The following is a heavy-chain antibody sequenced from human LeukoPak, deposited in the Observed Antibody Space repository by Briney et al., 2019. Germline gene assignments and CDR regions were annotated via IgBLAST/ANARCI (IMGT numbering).Heavy chain of an antibody. CDR1: GFTFSIYT. CDR2: ITSSSSSM. D-gene: IGHD7-27*01. Sequence: GGSLRLSCVASGFTFSIYTMSWVRQAPGKGLEWVSSITSSSSSMYSADSVKGRLTISRDNAKNSLYLQMNSLRAEDTAVYYCARNLAWGGYWGQGTLVTVSS. J-gene: IGHJ4*02. CDR3: ARNLAWGGY. V-gene: IGHV3-21*01.